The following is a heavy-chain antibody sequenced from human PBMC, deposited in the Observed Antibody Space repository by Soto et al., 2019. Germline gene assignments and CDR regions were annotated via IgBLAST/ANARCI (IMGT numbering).Heavy chain of an antibody. CDR1: GFTFSDYW. Sequence: GGSLSLSCAASGFTFSDYWMHWVRQAPGKGLVWVSRVNSDGSSTRYAGSVKGRFTVSTDNAQSTLYLQMNSLRAEDTAVYYWARVNSNYVVGWGQGTLVTVSS. D-gene: IGHD4-4*01. J-gene: IGHJ4*02. V-gene: IGHV3-74*01. CDR3: ARVNSNYVVG. CDR2: VNSDGSST.